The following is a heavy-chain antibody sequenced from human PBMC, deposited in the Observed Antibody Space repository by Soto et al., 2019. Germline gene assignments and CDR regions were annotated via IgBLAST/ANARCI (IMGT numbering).Heavy chain of an antibody. J-gene: IGHJ4*02. D-gene: IGHD6-6*01. Sequence: PGGSLRLSCVGSGFTFSSFEMNWVRQTPGKGLEWLSYIGRSGETIYYADSVKGRFTISRDNAKSSLFLQMTGLRGEDTGIYYCARDSRGGAARRPTFYYWGRGTLVTVSS. CDR1: GFTFSSFE. CDR3: ARDSRGGAARRPTFYY. CDR2: IGRSGETI. V-gene: IGHV3-48*03.